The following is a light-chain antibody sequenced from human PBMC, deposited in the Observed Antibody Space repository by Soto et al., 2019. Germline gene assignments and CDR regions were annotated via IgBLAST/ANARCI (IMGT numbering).Light chain of an antibody. V-gene: IGLV1-40*01. J-gene: IGLJ2*01. CDR2: GNS. Sequence: QSVLTQPPSVSGAPGQRVTISCTGSSSNIGAGYDVHWYQQLPGTAPKLLIYGNSNRPSGVPDRFSGSKSGTSASLAITGLQAEYEADYYCQSYDSSLSRVFGGGTKLNVL. CDR1: SSNIGAGYD. CDR3: QSYDSSLSRV.